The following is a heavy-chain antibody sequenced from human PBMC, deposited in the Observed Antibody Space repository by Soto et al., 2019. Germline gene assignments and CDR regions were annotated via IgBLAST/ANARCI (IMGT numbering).Heavy chain of an antibody. D-gene: IGHD6-6*01. CDR1: GYSFTSYC. CDR2: IYPGDSDT. J-gene: IGHJ6*02. V-gene: IGHV5-51*01. CDR3: ARHSRMGNSIAHMDV. Sequence: GESLKISCKGSGYSFTSYCIGWVRQVPGKGLEWMGIIYPGDSDTRYSPSFQGQVTISADKSISTAYLQWSSLKASDTAMYYCARHSRMGNSIAHMDVWGQGTKVTVSS.